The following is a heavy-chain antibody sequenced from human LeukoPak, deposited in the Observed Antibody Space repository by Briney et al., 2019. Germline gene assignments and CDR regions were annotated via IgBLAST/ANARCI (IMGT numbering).Heavy chain of an antibody. CDR1: GYTFTVNY. D-gene: IGHD2-2*01. V-gene: IGHV1-2*02. J-gene: IGHJ4*02. CDR2: TNPNSGVT. CDR3: TRGAGTSWFDY. Sequence: ASVKVSCKPSGYTFTVNYLHWVRQAPGQGLEWVGWTNPNSGVTGYAQNFQGRVTMTRDTSISTAYMELSSLTSDDTAVYYCTRGAGTSWFDYWGQGSLVTVSS.